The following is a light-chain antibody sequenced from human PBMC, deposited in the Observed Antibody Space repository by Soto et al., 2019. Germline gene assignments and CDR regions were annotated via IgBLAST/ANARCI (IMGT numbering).Light chain of an antibody. Sequence: ELVLTQSPGTLSLSPGEIATLSCRASQSVRNNDLGWYQQKPGQASRLLVYGASRCATGIPDRFSGSGSGTDFTLNISPLEAEDFAVYYCQQYGTALSWTFGQGTTVAIK. V-gene: IGKV3-20*01. J-gene: IGKJ1*01. CDR3: QQYGTALSWT. CDR1: QSVRNND. CDR2: GAS.